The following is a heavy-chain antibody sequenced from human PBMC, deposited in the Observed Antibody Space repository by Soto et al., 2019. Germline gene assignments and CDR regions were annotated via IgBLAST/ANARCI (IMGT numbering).Heavy chain of an antibody. Sequence: QVQLQESGPGLVKPSETLPLTCSVSDGSVTGYCWSWIRQPPGKGLEWIGCIDYNGIAHYNPSLTSRVTMSLDTSNKHFSLKLSSVTTTDTAVYYCARGTDYSKVGYWGQGTLVTVSS. CDR2: IDYNGIA. D-gene: IGHD4-4*01. J-gene: IGHJ4*02. V-gene: IGHV4-59*02. CDR1: DGSVTGYC. CDR3: ARGTDYSKVGY.